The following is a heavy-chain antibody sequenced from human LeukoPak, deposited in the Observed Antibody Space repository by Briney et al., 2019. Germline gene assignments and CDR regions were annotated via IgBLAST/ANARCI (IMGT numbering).Heavy chain of an antibody. D-gene: IGHD7-27*01. J-gene: IGHJ6*02. Sequence: GGSLRLSCAASGFTFSSYSMNWVRQAPGKGLEWVSSISSSSSYIYYADSVKGRFTISRDNAKNSLYLQMNSLRAEDTAVYYCASLWVVYGMDVWGQGTTVTVSS. V-gene: IGHV3-21*01. CDR2: ISSSSSYI. CDR3: ASLWVVYGMDV. CDR1: GFTFSSYS.